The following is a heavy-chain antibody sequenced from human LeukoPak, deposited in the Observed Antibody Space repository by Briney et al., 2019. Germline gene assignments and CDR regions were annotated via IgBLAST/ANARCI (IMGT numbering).Heavy chain of an antibody. J-gene: IGHJ6*03. CDR3: ARCYYSYYMDI. V-gene: IGHV5-51*01. CDR1: GYRFTSYW. Sequence: GESLKISCKGSGYRFTSYWIGCVRQMPGKGLEWMGIIYPGDSDTRYSPSFQGQVTISADKSISTAYLQSSSLKASDTAMCNCARCYYSYYMDIWGTWTQVTVSS. CDR2: IYPGDSDT.